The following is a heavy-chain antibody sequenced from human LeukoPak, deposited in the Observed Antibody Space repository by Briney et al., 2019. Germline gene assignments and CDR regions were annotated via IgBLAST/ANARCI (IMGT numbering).Heavy chain of an antibody. CDR2: IKSKTDGGTT. CDR1: GFTFSNAW. V-gene: IGHV3-15*01. D-gene: IGHD2-2*01. CDR3: TTGSSSLIYYYYYYMDV. Sequence: GGSLRLSCAASGFTFSNAWMSWVRQAPGKGLEWVGRIKSKTDGGTTDYAAPVKGRFTISRDDSKNTLYLQMNSLKTEDTAVYYCTTGSSSLIYYYYYYMDVWGKGTTVTVSS. J-gene: IGHJ6*03.